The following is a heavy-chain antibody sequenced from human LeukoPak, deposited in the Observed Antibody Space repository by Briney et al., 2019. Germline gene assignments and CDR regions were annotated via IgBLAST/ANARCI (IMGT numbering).Heavy chain of an antibody. J-gene: IGHJ4*02. Sequence: GGSLRLSCAASGFTFDDYAMHWVRQAPGKGLEWVSGISWNSGSIGYADSVKGRFTISRDNAKNSLYLQMNSLRAEDTAVYYCARGLAAATDYWGQGTLVTVSS. CDR1: GFTFDDYA. CDR2: ISWNSGSI. V-gene: IGHV3-9*01. CDR3: ARGLAAATDY. D-gene: IGHD6-13*01.